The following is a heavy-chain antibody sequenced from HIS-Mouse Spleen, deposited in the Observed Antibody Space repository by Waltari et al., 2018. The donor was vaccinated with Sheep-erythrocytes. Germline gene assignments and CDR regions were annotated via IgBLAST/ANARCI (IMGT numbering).Heavy chain of an antibody. CDR2: ISYDGSNK. J-gene: IGHJ2*01. Sequence: QVQLVESGGGVVQPGRSLRLSCAASGFTFRRYGVPWFRQAPGKGLEWVAVISYDGSNKYDADSVKGRFTISRDNSKNTLYLQMNSLRAEDTAVYYCAKVRTVNYWYFDLWGRGTLVTVSS. CDR3: AKVRTVNYWYFDL. D-gene: IGHD1-1*01. CDR1: GFTFRRYG. V-gene: IGHV3-30*18.